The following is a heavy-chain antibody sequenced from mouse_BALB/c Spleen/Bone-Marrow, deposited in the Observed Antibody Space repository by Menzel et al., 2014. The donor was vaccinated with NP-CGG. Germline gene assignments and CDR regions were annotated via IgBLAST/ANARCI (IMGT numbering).Heavy chain of an antibody. J-gene: IGHJ3*01. V-gene: IGHV5-12*01. CDR3: ARHNYDETWFAY. CDR1: GFTFSDYY. D-gene: IGHD2-4*01. CDR2: ISTGGGST. Sequence: EVQGVESGGGLVQPGGSLKLSCAPSGFTFSDYYMYWVRHTPEKRLEWVAYISTGGGSTYYPDTVKGRFTISRDNAKNTLYLQMSRLKSEDTAMYYCARHNYDETWFAYWGQGTLVTVSA.